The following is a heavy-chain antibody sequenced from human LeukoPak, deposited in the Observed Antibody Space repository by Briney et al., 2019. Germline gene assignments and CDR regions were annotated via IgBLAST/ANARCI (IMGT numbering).Heavy chain of an antibody. V-gene: IGHV1-69*05. CDR1: VDTFSSYA. J-gene: IGHJ4*02. CDR2: IIPIFGTT. CDR3: ARGRSGSEPN. D-gene: IGHD3-10*01. Sequence: ASVKLSCKASVDTFSSYAIIWVRQAPGQGLEWMGRIIPIFGTTNYAQKFQGRVTITTDESTSTVYRELSSLRSEDTAVYYCARGRSGSEPNWGQGTLVTVSS.